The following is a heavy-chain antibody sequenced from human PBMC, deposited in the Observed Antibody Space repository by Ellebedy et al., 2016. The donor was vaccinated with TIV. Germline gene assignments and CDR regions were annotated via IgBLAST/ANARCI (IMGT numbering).Heavy chain of an antibody. CDR2: INPSRGTT. D-gene: IGHD6-19*01. V-gene: IGHV1-46*01. J-gene: IGHJ5*02. CDR1: WYIFTDYF. CDR3: ARALTDTSAAYNWFDP. Sequence: AASVKVSCKTSWYIFTDYFMHWARQAPGQGLECMGLINPSRGTTTYARKFQGRVTFTRDTSTSTVYMELSSLKSDDTAVYFCARALTDTSAAYNWFDPWGQGTLVTVSS.